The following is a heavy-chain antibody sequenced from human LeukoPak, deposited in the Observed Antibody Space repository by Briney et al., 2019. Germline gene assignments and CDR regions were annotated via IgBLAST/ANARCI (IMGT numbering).Heavy chain of an antibody. CDR1: GYTFTSYY. V-gene: IGHV1-46*01. CDR2: INPSGGST. D-gene: IGHD2-21*02. Sequence: ASVKVSCKASGYTFTSYYMHWVRQAPGQGLEWMGIINPSGGSTSYAQKFQGRVTMTRDTSTSTVCMELSSLRSEDTAVYYCARDRIVVVTAMDEPDDAFDIWGQGTMVTVSS. J-gene: IGHJ3*02. CDR3: ARDRIVVVTAMDEPDDAFDI.